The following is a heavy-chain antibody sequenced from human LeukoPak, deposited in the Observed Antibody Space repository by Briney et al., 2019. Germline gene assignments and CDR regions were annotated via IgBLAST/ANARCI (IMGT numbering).Heavy chain of an antibody. Sequence: GGSLRLSCAASGFTFSSYGMHWVRQAPGKGLEWVSYISSSSSTIYYADSVKGRFTISRDNAKNSLYLQMNSLRAEDTAVYYCARSSYCSSTSCHRRGRNGNWFDPWGQGTLVTVSS. D-gene: IGHD2-2*01. CDR1: GFTFSSYG. V-gene: IGHV3-48*01. J-gene: IGHJ5*02. CDR3: ARSSYCSSTSCHRRGRNGNWFDP. CDR2: ISSSSSTI.